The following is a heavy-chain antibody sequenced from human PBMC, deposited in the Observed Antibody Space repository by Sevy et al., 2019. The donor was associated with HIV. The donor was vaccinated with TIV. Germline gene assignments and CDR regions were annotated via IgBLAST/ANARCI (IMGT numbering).Heavy chain of an antibody. V-gene: IGHV3-30*04. J-gene: IGHJ4*02. D-gene: IGHD3-22*01. CDR3: ARDPTFSSDTRGYYPFDS. Sequence: GESLKISCAASGFIFSNYAIHWVRRAPGKGLEWVAVISYDGSNKHYAASVKGRFTISRDNSRNTLFLQMNSLGLDDTAVYYCARDPTFSSDTRGYYPFDSWGQGTLVTVSS. CDR2: ISYDGSNK. CDR1: GFIFSNYA.